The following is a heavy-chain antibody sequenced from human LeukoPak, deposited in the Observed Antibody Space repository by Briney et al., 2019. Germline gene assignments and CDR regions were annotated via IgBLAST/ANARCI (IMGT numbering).Heavy chain of an antibody. V-gene: IGHV1-69*05. CDR3: AYFDYSMGY. CDR1: GGTFSSYA. D-gene: IGHD2/OR15-2a*01. CDR2: IIPIFGTA. Sequence: ASVKVSCKASGGTFSSYAISWVRQAPGQGLEWMGRIIPIFGTANYAQKFQVRVTITTDESTSTAYMELSSLRSEDTAVYYCAYFDYSMGYWGQGTLVTVSS. J-gene: IGHJ4*02.